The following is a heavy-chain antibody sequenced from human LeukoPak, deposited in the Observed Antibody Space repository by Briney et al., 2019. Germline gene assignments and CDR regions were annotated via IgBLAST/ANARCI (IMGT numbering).Heavy chain of an antibody. CDR3: ARGHVPDY. CDR2: ISSSGGTT. CDR1: GFAYRSCE. V-gene: IGHV3-48*03. J-gene: IGHJ4*02. Sequence: PGGSLTLSCAASGFAYRSCEMNWVRQAPGEGLEWVSYISSSGGTTYYADSVKGRFTISRDNAKDSLYLQMNGLRAEDTAVYYCARGHVPDYWGQGTLVIVSS.